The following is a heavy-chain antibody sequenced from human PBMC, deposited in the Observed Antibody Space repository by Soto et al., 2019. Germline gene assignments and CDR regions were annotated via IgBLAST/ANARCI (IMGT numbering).Heavy chain of an antibody. D-gene: IGHD3-10*01. J-gene: IGHJ5*02. V-gene: IGHV4-4*02. CDR1: GGSISSSNW. CDR2: IYHSGST. Sequence: SETLSLTCTVSGGSISSSNWWSWVRQPPGKGLEWIGEIYHSGSTNYNPSLKSRVTISVDKSKNQFSLKLSSVTAADTAVYYCARASPRITMVQGVIITYENWFDPWGQGTLVTVSS. CDR3: ARASPRITMVQGVIITYENWFDP.